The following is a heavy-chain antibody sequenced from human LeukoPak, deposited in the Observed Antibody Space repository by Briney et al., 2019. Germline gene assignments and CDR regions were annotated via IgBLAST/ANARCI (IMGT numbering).Heavy chain of an antibody. CDR2: ISSGGST. CDR1: GFTFNNYA. CDR3: AKDTYSTSPYYFDY. V-gene: IGHV3-23*01. J-gene: IGHJ4*02. D-gene: IGHD1-26*01. Sequence: GGSLRLSCAAAGFTFNNYAMSWVRQAPGKGLKWVSGISSGGSTYYADSVKGRFTISRDSSKNTLYLQMNSLRAEDTAVYYCAKDTYSTSPYYFDYWGQGTLVTVSS.